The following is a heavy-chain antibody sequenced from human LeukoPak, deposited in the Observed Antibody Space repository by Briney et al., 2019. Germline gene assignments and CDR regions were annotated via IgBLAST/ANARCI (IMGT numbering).Heavy chain of an antibody. Sequence: SETLSLTCTVSGGSISSYYWGWIRQPPGKGLEWIGSIYYSGSTYYNPSLKSRVTISVDTSKNQFSLKLSSVTAADTAVYYCARSGWYGAYYFDYWGQGTLVTVSS. CDR1: GGSISSYY. CDR3: ARSGWYGAYYFDY. D-gene: IGHD6-19*01. V-gene: IGHV4-39*01. CDR2: IYYSGST. J-gene: IGHJ4*02.